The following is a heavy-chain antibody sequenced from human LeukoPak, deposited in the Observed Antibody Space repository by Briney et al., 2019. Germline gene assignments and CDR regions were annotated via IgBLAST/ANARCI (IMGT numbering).Heavy chain of an antibody. Sequence: PSETLSLTCAVYGGSFSGYYWSWIRQPPGKGLEWIGEINHSGSTNYNPSLKSRVTISVDTSKNQFSLKLSSVTAADTAAYYCARGPTYYDFWSGSRGWFDPWGQGTLVTVSS. J-gene: IGHJ5*02. CDR1: GGSFSGYY. CDR3: ARGPTYYDFWSGSRGWFDP. CDR2: INHSGST. V-gene: IGHV4-34*01. D-gene: IGHD3-3*01.